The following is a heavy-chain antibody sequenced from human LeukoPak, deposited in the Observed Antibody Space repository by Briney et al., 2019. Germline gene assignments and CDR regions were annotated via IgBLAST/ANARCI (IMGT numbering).Heavy chain of an antibody. J-gene: IGHJ4*02. D-gene: IGHD2-15*01. V-gene: IGHV4-59*12. Sequence: SETLSLTCTVSGGSISSYYWSWIRQPPGKGLEWIGYIYYGGSTNYNPSLKSRVTISVDTSKNQFSLKLSSVTAADTAVYYCARDKAVAFDYWGQGTLVTVSS. CDR2: IYYGGST. CDR1: GGSISSYY. CDR3: ARDKAVAFDY.